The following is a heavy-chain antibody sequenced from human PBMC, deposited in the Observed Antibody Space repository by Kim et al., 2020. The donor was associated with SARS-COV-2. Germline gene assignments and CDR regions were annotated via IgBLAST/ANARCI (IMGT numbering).Heavy chain of an antibody. J-gene: IGHJ4*02. V-gene: IGHV3-9*01. Sequence: GRFTISRDNAKNSLYLQMNSLRAEDTALYYCAKEHHPGEYDSSGYSFDYWGQGTLVTVSS. D-gene: IGHD3-22*01. CDR3: AKEHHPGEYDSSGYSFDY.